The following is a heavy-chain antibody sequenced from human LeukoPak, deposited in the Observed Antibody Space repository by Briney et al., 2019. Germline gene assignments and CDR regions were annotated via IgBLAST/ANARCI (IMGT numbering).Heavy chain of an antibody. CDR3: GRVRPGDADY. Sequence: GGSLRLSCAASGFTFSTYWMTWVRQAPGKGLEWVASISSDGSGKYYMDSVKGRFTISRDNAKNSLFLQINSLRAEDTAVHYCGRVRPGDADYWGQGTLVTVSS. CDR2: ISSDGSGK. CDR1: GFTFSTYW. V-gene: IGHV3-7*01. J-gene: IGHJ4*02. D-gene: IGHD1-26*01.